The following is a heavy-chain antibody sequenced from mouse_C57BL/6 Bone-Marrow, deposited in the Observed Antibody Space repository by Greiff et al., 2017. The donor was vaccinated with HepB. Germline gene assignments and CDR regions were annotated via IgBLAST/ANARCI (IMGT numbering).Heavy chain of an antibody. J-gene: IGHJ2*01. CDR3: ARERCYGNFYYFDY. CDR1: GFSLTSYG. V-gene: IGHV2-2*01. CDR2: IWSGGST. D-gene: IGHD2-1*01. Sequence: VQLQQSGPGLVQPSQSLSITCTVSGFSLTSYGVHWVRQSPGKGLEWLGVIWSGGSTDYNAAFISRLSISKDNSKSQVFFKMNSLQADDTAIYYCARERCYGNFYYFDYWGQGTTLTVSS.